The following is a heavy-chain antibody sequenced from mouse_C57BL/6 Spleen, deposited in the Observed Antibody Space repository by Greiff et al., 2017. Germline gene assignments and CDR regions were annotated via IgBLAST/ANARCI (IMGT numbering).Heavy chain of an antibody. J-gene: IGHJ2*01. V-gene: IGHV5-4*01. CDR2: ISDGGSYT. Sequence: DVHLVESGGGLVKPGGSLKLSCAASGFTFSSYAMSWVRQTPEKRLEWVATISDGGSYTYYPDNVKGRFTMTRDNAKNNLYLQMSHLKSEDTAMYYCARDDYFDYWGQGTTLTVSS. CDR1: GFTFSSYA. CDR3: ARDDYFDY.